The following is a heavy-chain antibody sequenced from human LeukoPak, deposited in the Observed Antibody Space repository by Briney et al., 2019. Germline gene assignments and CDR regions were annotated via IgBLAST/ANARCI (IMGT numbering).Heavy chain of an antibody. CDR3: ARDLDSGSYLDY. CDR2: IIPIFGTA. J-gene: IGHJ4*02. Sequence: ASVKVSCKASGGTFSSYAISWVRQAPGQGLEWMGGIIPIFGTANCAQKFQGRVTITADESTSTAYMELSSLRSEDTAVYYCARDLDSGSYLDYWGQGTLVTVSS. D-gene: IGHD1-26*01. CDR1: GGTFSSYA. V-gene: IGHV1-69*13.